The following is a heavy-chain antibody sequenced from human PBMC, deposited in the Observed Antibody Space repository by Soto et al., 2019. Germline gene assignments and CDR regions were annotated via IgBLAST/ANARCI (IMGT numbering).Heavy chain of an antibody. V-gene: IGHV3-7*01. J-gene: IGHJ5*02. CDR1: GFTFSSYW. CDR3: ARDFQPNYGSSWAHH. CDR2: IKEDGSEK. Sequence: GGSLRLSCTGSGFTFSSYWMSWVRQAPGKGLKWVANIKEDGSEKNYVDSVQGRFTISRDNAKNILYLQMNSLRADDTAVYYCARDFQPNYGSSWAHHWGQGALVTVYS. D-gene: IGHD6-13*01.